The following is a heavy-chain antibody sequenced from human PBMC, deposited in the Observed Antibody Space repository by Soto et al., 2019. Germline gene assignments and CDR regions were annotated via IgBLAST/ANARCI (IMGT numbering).Heavy chain of an antibody. CDR1: GFTFSAYN. Sequence: GGSLRLSCAASGFTFSAYNMNWVRQAPGKGLEWVSSISSSSSYIYYADSVKGRFTISRDNAKNSLYLQMSSLRAEETAVYYCARDPDPGYSGYDVWGFDYWGQGTLVTVSS. CDR2: ISSSSSYI. CDR3: ARDPDPGYSGYDVWGFDY. J-gene: IGHJ4*02. V-gene: IGHV3-21*01. D-gene: IGHD5-12*01.